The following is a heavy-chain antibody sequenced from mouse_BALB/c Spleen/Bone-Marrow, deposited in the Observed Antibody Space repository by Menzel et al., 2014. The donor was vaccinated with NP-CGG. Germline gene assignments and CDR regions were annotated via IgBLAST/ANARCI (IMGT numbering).Heavy chain of an antibody. V-gene: IGHV1-61*01. J-gene: IGHJ2*01. Sequence: LVESGAELVRLGTPVKLSCKASGYTFTSYWMNWVKQRPGRGLEWIGRIDPSDSETHYNQKFKDKATLTVDKSSSTAYIQLSSLTSEDSAVYYCARWGAYFDSWGQGTTLTVSS. CDR1: GYTFTSYW. CDR3: ARWGAYFDS. CDR2: IDPSDSET.